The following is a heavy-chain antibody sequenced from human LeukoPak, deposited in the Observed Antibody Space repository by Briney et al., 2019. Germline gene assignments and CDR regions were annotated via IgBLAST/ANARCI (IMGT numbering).Heavy chain of an antibody. V-gene: IGHV3-23*01. CDR2: ISGSGAKT. CDR3: AQGDSYYDFLLSV. D-gene: IGHD3-3*01. J-gene: IGHJ3*01. CDR1: GFTFGSYA. Sequence: PGGSLRLSCAASGFTFGSYAMGWVRRAPEKGLEWVSAISGSGAKTYYADSVKGRFTISRDNSKNTLYLQMNSLRAEDTAVYYCAQGDSYYDFLLSVWGQGTMVTVSS.